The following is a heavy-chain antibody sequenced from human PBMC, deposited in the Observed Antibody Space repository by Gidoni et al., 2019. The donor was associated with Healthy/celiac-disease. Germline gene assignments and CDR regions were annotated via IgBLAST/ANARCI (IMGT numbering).Heavy chain of an antibody. CDR2: ISYDGSNK. Sequence: QVQLVESGGGVGQPGRSLRPSCAASGCNFSSYAMHWVRQAPGKGLVWVAVISYDGSNKYYADSVKIRFTISRDNSKITLYLQMNSLRAEDSAVYYCGASSSWSYAFDIWGQGTMVTVSS. V-gene: IGHV3-30*04. J-gene: IGHJ3*02. CDR1: GCNFSSYA. D-gene: IGHD6-13*01. CDR3: GASSSWSYAFDI.